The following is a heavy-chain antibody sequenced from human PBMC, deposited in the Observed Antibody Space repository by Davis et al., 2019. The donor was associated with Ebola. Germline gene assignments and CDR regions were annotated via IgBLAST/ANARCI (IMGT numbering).Heavy chain of an antibody. V-gene: IGHV3-11*04. CDR2: ISSSGNTI. CDR3: ARELPGYYDFWSGTSGFDY. D-gene: IGHD3-3*01. J-gene: IGHJ4*02. CDR1: GFTFSDYY. Sequence: GESLKISCAASGFTFSDYYMSWIRQAPGKGLEWVSYISSSGNTIYYADSVKGRFTISRDNAKNSLYLRMNSLRAEDTAVYYCARELPGYYDFWSGTSGFDYWGQGTLVTVSS.